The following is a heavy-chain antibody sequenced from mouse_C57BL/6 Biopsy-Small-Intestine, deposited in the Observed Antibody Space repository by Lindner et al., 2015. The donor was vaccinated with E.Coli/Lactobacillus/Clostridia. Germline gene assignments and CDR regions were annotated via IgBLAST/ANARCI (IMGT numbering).Heavy chain of an antibody. J-gene: IGHJ1*01. Sequence: SVKVSCKASGYSFTDYYLQWVRQVPGQGLEWVGWINPNSGGTHYAQKFQGWVTMTRDTSISTVYMELSGLKSDDTAVYYCARESAAGGEIDLWGRGTLVTVSS. CDR3: ARESAAGGEIDL. CDR2: INPNSGGT. CDR1: GYSFTDYY. D-gene: IGHD6-1*01. V-gene: IGHV1-66*01.